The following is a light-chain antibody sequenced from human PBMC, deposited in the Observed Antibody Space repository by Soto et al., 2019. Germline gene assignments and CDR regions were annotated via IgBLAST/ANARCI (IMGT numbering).Light chain of an antibody. CDR2: EVS. CDR3: CSYVGTNSLL. J-gene: IGLJ2*01. Sequence: QAALTQPPSASGSPGQSVTISCTGTNSDVGGYDYVSWYQRHPGKVPKLIIYEVSERPSGIPDRFSGSKSGNTASLTVSGLQAEDEGDYYCCSYVGTNSLLFGGGTKLTVL. V-gene: IGLV2-8*01. CDR1: NSDVGGYDY.